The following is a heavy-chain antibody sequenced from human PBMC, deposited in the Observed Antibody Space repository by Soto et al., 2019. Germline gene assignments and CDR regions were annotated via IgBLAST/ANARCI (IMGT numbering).Heavy chain of an antibody. V-gene: IGHV3-64*01. Sequence: PGESLKISCAASGFTFSTYAMHWVRQAPGKGLEYVSVISSNGGSTYYANSVKGRFTISRDNSKNTLYLQMGSLRAEDMAVYYCARTMTTVNNRQPFFDYWGQGTMVTVSS. D-gene: IGHD4-17*01. J-gene: IGHJ4*02. CDR1: GFTFSTYA. CDR2: ISSNGGST. CDR3: ARTMTTVNNRQPFFDY.